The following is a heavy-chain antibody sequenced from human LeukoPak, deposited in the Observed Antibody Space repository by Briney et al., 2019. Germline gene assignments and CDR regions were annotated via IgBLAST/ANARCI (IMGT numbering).Heavy chain of an antibody. J-gene: IGHJ6*03. CDR3: ARSVVPARSVHMDV. CDR1: GGSISSYY. CDR2: IYYSGST. V-gene: IGHV4-59*12. D-gene: IGHD2-21*01. Sequence: SETLSLTCTVSGGSISSYYWSWIRQPPGQGLEWIGYIYYSGSTNYNPSLKSRVTISVDTSKNQFSLRLSSVTAADTAVYYCARSVVPARSVHMDVWGKGTTVTVSS.